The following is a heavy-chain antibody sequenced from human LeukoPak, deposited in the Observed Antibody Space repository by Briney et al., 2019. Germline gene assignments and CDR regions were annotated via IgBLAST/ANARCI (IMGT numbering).Heavy chain of an antibody. Sequence: ASVKVSCKASGYIFTGYYMHWVRQAPGQGLEWMGWINPNSGGTNYAQKFQGRVTMTRDTSISTAYMELSRLRSDDTAVYYCARGRPEALRYFDWYPGVILVDPWGQGTLVTVSS. J-gene: IGHJ5*02. CDR1: GYIFTGYY. V-gene: IGHV1-2*02. CDR2: INPNSGGT. CDR3: ARGRPEALRYFDWYPGVILVDP. D-gene: IGHD3-9*01.